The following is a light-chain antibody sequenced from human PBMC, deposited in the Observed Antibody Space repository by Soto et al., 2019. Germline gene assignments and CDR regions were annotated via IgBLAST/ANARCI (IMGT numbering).Light chain of an antibody. V-gene: IGKV1-5*03. CDR2: KAS. J-gene: IGKJ1*01. CDR3: QQYNSYSLWT. CDR1: QTISSW. Sequence: DIQMTQSPSTLSGSVGDRVTITCRASQTISSWLAWYQQKPGKAPKLLIYKASTLKSGVPSRFSGSGSGTEFTLTISSLQPDDFATYYCQQYNSYSLWTFGQGTKVEIK.